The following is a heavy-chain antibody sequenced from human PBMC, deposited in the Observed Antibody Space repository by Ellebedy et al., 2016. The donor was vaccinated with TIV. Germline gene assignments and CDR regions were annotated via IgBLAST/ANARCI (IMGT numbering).Heavy chain of an antibody. CDR2: INQDGSHI. CDR1: GLTFSTYW. J-gene: IGHJ6*02. Sequence: GGSLRLSXATSGLTFSTYWMNWVRQVPGKGLEWVANINQDGSHIYYVHSVKGRFTISRDNAKNSLYLQLNSLRTEDTAVYYCARGEARGIFYYYGMDVWGQGTTVTVSS. V-gene: IGHV3-7*01. D-gene: IGHD5-12*01. CDR3: ARGEARGIFYYYGMDV.